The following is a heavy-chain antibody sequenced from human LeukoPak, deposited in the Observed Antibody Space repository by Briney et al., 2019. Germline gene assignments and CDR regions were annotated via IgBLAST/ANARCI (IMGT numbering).Heavy chain of an antibody. CDR1: GGSYSGYY. D-gene: IGHD3-10*01. J-gene: IGHJ4*02. V-gene: IGHV4-34*01. CDR3: ARYPYYYGSGSYDY. Sequence: SETLSLTCAVYGGSYSGYYWSWIRQPPGKGLEWIGEINHSGSTNYNPSLTSRVTISVDTSKNQFSLKLSSVTAADTAVYYCARYPYYYGSGSYDYWGQGTLVTVSS. CDR2: INHSGST.